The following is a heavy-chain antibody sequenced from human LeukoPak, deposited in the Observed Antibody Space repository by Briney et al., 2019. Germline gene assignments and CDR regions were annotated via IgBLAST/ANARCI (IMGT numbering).Heavy chain of an antibody. V-gene: IGHV3-23*01. CDR3: AKDPGGGSYGNAFDY. J-gene: IGHJ4*02. CDR2: ISGSGGST. CDR1: GFTFSSYS. D-gene: IGHD1-26*01. Sequence: PGGSLRLSCAASGFTFSSYSMNWVRQAPGKGLEWVSAISGSGGSTYYADSVKGRFTISRDNSKNTLYLQMNSLRAEDTAVYYCAKDPGGGSYGNAFDYWGQGTLVTVSS.